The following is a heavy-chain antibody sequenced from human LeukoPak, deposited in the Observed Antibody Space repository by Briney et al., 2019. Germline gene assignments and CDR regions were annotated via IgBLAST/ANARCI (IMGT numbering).Heavy chain of an antibody. Sequence: SETLSLTCTVSGGSISSYYWSWIRQPPGKGLEWIGYIYYSGSTNYNPSLKNRVTISVDTSKNQFSLKLCSVTAADTAVYYCARHSGSYSGYYYYMDDWAKGTTVTVSS. V-gene: IGHV4-59*08. CDR1: GGSISSYY. CDR2: IYYSGST. D-gene: IGHD1-26*01. CDR3: ARHSGSYSGYYYYMDD. J-gene: IGHJ6*03.